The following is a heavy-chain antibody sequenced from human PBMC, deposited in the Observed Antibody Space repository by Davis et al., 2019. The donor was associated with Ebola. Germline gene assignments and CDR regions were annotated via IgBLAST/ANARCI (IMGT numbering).Heavy chain of an antibody. CDR1: GGLISDYY. V-gene: IGHV4-59*13. D-gene: IGHD7-27*01. J-gene: IGHJ4*02. CDR2: ISGTGHM. CDR3: ARHDWGGRADNFDH. Sequence: MPGGSLRLSCAISGGLISDYYWSWIRQPPGKGLEWIGYISGTGHMKYNPSLESRVTISLDTSKKQLSLTLRSLTAADTAMYYCARHDWGGRADNFDHWGQGAPVTVSS.